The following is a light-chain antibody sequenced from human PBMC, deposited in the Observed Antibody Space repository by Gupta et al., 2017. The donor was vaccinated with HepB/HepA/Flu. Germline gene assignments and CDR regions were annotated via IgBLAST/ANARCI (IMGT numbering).Light chain of an antibody. CDR3: QRDPNAPLT. CDR2: AAS. J-gene: IGKJ4*01. V-gene: IGKV1-27*01. Sequence: DIQMTQSPSSLSASVGDRVSITCRASQGINNYLAWYQQKPGKVPKVLIYAASTLQSGVSSRFSGRGSGTEFTLTISSLQPEDVATYYCQRDPNAPLTFGGGTLVEMK. CDR1: QGINNY.